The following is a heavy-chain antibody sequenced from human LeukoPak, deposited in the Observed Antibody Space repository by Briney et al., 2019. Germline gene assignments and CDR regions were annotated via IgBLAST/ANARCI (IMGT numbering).Heavy chain of an antibody. J-gene: IGHJ4*02. V-gene: IGHV1-69*13. D-gene: IGHD3-22*01. CDR3: ARVVYYDSSGYLDY. Sequence: SVKVSCKASGGTFSSYAISWVRHAPGQGLEWMGGIIPIFGTANYAQKFQGRVTITADESTSTAYMELSSLRSEDTAVYYCARVVYYDSSGYLDYWGQGTLVTVSS. CDR1: GGTFSSYA. CDR2: IIPIFGTA.